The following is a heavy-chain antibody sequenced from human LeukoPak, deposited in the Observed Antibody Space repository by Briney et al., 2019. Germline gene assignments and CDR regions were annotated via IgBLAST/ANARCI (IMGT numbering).Heavy chain of an antibody. J-gene: IGHJ3*02. V-gene: IGHV1-2*02. CDR1: GYTFTGYY. Sequence: ASVKVSCKASGYTFTGYYMHWVRQAPGQGLEWMGWINPNSGGTNYAQKFQGRVTMTRDTSISTAYMELSRLRSDDTAVYYCAKDARSSGYPPTAFDIWGQGTMVTVSS. CDR3: AKDARSSGYPPTAFDI. CDR2: INPNSGGT. D-gene: IGHD3-22*01.